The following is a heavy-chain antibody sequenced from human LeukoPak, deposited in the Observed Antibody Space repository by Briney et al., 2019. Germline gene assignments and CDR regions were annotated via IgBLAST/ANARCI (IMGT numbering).Heavy chain of an antibody. CDR2: IGASGEST. D-gene: IGHD1-26*01. CDR1: GFTFSVAA. J-gene: IGHJ4*02. Sequence: PGGSLRLSCAASGFTFSVAAMTWVRQAPGEGLEWVSLIGASGESTYYADSVKGRFTISRDDSKNTLYLQMNSLRAEDTAVYYCVKDLGRYRNNCFDYWGQGTLVTVSS. V-gene: IGHV3-23*01. CDR3: VKDLGRYRNNCFDY.